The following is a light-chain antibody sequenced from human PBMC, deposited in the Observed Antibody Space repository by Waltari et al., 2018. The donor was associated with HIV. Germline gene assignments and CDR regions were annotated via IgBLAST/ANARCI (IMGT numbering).Light chain of an antibody. V-gene: IGLV2-14*01. CDR3: SSYTSSSTWV. CDR2: EVN. CDR1: SSAVGGYKY. J-gene: IGLJ3*02. Sequence: QSALTQPASVSGSPGQSITISCTGTSSAVGGYKYVSWYQHHPGKAPKLMIYEVNNRPSGLSNRFSGSKSGNTASLTISGLQAEDEADYYCSSYTSSSTWVFGGGTKVNVL.